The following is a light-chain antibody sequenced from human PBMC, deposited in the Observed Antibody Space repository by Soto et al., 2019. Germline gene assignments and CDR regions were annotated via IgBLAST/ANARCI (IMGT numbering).Light chain of an antibody. CDR1: SSDVGAYNY. J-gene: IGLJ1*01. Sequence: QSVLTQPPSASGSPGQSVTISCTRTSSDVGAYNYVSWYQQHPGKAPQLMIYEVNKRPSGVPDRFSGSKSGNTASLTVSGLQAEDEADYYCNSYAGSNSFVFGSGTKVTVL. CDR3: NSYAGSNSFV. V-gene: IGLV2-8*01. CDR2: EVN.